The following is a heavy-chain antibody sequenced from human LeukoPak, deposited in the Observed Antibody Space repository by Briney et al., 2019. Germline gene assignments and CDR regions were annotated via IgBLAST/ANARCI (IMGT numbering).Heavy chain of an antibody. Sequence: PSETLSLTCSVSGGAISSAGYYWSWIRQHPGKGLEWIGDIYYSGNTYYNPSLKSRVTISVDTSKNQFSLKLSSVTAADTAIYYCARDKSGSGSYTDDYYAMDVWGKGTTVTVSS. J-gene: IGHJ6*04. CDR1: GGAISSAGYY. CDR2: IYYSGNT. D-gene: IGHD3-10*01. V-gene: IGHV4-31*03. CDR3: ARDKSGSGSYTDDYYAMDV.